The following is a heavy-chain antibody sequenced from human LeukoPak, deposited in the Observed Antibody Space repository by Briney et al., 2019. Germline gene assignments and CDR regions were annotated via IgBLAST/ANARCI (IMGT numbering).Heavy chain of an antibody. Sequence: GGSLRLSCAASGFTFSSYALSWVRQAPGKGLEWVSVISGSGNNIYYEDSLKGRFTISRDNSKNTLYLQMNSLRAEDTAVYYCAKGLVAAGPYYIDYWGQGTLVTVSS. CDR2: ISGSGNNI. V-gene: IGHV3-23*01. D-gene: IGHD6-13*01. J-gene: IGHJ4*02. CDR3: AKGLVAAGPYYIDY. CDR1: GFTFSSYA.